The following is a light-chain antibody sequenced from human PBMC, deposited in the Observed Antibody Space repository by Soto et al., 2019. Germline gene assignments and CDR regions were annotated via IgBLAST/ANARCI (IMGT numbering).Light chain of an antibody. J-gene: IGKJ5*01. CDR1: QSLLHSSGNNY. Sequence: DVVMTQSPLSLPVTPGEPASISCRSSQSLLHSSGNNYLDWYVQKPGQSPQLLIYWGSNRASGVPDRFSGSGSGTDFTLKNSRVEAADVGIGYCMQGQQPPITFGQGTRLHIK. CDR2: WGS. CDR3: MQGQQPPIT. V-gene: IGKV2-28*01.